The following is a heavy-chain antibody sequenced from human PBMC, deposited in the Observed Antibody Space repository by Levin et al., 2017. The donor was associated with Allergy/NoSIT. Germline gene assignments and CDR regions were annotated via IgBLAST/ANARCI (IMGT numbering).Heavy chain of an antibody. J-gene: IGHJ5*02. CDR2: IFYNGSA. D-gene: IGHD3-16*01. V-gene: IGHV4-59*01. CDR3: ARGGGNRPWFDP. Sequence: SETLSLTCTVSGGSISPFYWSWIRQPPGRGLEWIGYIFYNGSANSNPSLKNRVAISNDTSKNQFSLKLSSGTAADTAVYYCARGGGNRPWFDPWGQGTLVTVSS. CDR1: GGSISPFY.